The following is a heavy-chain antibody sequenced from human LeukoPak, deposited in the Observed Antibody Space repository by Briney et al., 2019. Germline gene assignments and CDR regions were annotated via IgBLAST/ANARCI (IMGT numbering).Heavy chain of an antibody. CDR3: ARDLGIAVAGGTSEY. CDR1: GYTFTGYY. V-gene: IGHV1-2*02. D-gene: IGHD6-19*01. CDR2: INPNSGGT. J-gene: IGHJ4*02. Sequence: ASVKVSCKASGYTFTGYYMHWVRQAHGQGLEWMGWINPNSGGTNYAQKFQGRVTMTMDTSISTAYMELSSLRSDDTAVYYCARDLGIAVAGGTSEYWGQGTLVTVSS.